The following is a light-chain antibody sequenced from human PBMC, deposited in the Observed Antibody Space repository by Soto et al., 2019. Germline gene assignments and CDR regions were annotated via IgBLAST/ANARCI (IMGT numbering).Light chain of an antibody. V-gene: IGKV1-33*01. CDR1: QDSSNY. CDR3: QQYANLPLSTWT. J-gene: IGKJ1*01. CDR2: DAS. Sequence: DIQMTQSPSSLSASVGDRVTITCQASQDSSNYLNWYQQKPGKAPKLLIYDASNLETGVPSRFSGSGSGTDFTFTISSLQPEDTATYYCQQYANLPLSTWTFGQGTKVEIK.